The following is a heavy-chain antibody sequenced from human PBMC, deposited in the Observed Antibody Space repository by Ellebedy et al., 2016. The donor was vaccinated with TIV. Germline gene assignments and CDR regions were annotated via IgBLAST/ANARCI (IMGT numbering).Heavy chain of an antibody. D-gene: IGHD6-19*01. Sequence: SQTLSLTCAISGDSVSSNSAAWNWIRQSPSRGLEWLGRTYYRSKWYNDYAVSVKSRITINPDTSKNQFSLQLNSVTPEDKAVYYCARTGSSGWYGRWYFDYWGQGTLVTVSS. CDR2: TYYRSKWYN. CDR3: ARTGSSGWYGRWYFDY. V-gene: IGHV6-1*01. CDR1: GDSVSSNSAA. J-gene: IGHJ4*02.